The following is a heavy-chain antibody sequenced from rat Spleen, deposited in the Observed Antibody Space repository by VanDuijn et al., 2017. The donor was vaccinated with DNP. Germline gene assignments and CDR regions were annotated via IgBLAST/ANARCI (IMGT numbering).Heavy chain of an antibody. CDR3: AKGGDYGGFDY. D-gene: IGHD1-11*01. CDR2: INTDGDNT. Sequence: EVQLVETGGGLVQPGRSLKVSCVASGFTFRSYWMYWIRQAPGKGLEWVASINTDGDNTYYLDSVKGRFPISSENSENTVYLQMNSLRFDDTATYYCAKGGDYGGFDYWGQGVMVTVSA. CDR1: GFTFRSYW. V-gene: IGHV5-58*01. J-gene: IGHJ2*01.